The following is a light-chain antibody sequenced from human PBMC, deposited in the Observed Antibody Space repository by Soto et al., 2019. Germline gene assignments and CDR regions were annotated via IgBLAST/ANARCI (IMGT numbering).Light chain of an antibody. J-gene: IGKJ1*01. CDR2: GAS. CDR3: QQYGSSPPWT. V-gene: IGKV3-20*01. Sequence: EIVLTQSPGTLSLSPGERATLSCRASQSVSSSYLAGYQQKPGQAPRLLIYGASSRATDIPDRFCGGGSGTDFTLTSSRLEPEDFAVYYCQQYGSSPPWTFGKGTKVESK. CDR1: QSVSSSY.